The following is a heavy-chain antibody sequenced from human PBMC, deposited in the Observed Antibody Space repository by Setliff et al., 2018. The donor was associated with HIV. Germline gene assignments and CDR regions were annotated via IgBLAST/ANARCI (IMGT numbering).Heavy chain of an antibody. CDR2: IKQDGTDK. CDR1: GFTFSDYW. D-gene: IGHD2-2*01. J-gene: IGHJ4*02. V-gene: IGHV3-7*01. CDR3: ARDTCDTPSCYAGPRFVY. Sequence: GESLKISCAASGFTFSDYWMSRVRQAPGKGLEWVANIKQDGTDKYYVDSVRGRFTISRDNARNSLFLQMNSLRVEDTAVYYCARDTCDTPSCYAGPRFVYWGQGNLVTVSS.